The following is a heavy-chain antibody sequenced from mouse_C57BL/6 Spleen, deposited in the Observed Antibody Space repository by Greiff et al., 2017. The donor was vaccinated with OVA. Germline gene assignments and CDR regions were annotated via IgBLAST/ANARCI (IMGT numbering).Heavy chain of an antibody. Sequence: EVKLMESGPELVKPGASVKMSCKASGYTFTDYNMHWVKQSHGKSLEWIGYINPNNGGTSYNQKFKGKATLTVNKSSSTAYMELRSLTSEDSAVYYCASIYDGYYGFAYWGQGTLVTVSA. V-gene: IGHV1-22*01. J-gene: IGHJ3*01. CDR3: ASIYDGYYGFAY. D-gene: IGHD2-3*01. CDR2: INPNNGGT. CDR1: GYTFTDYN.